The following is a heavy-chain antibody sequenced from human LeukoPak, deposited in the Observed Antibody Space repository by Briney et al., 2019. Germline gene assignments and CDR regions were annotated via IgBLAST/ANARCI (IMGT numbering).Heavy chain of an antibody. CDR1: GFTFSSYA. D-gene: IGHD3-22*01. Sequence: GGSLRLSCSASGFTFSSYAMHWVRQAPGKGLEYVSGISTNGHITYYADSVKGRFTISRGNSKNTLFLQMSSLRPEDTAVYYCVKDIVVVITSQFDYWGQGTLVTVSS. J-gene: IGHJ4*02. CDR3: VKDIVVVITSQFDY. V-gene: IGHV3-64D*09. CDR2: ISTNGHIT.